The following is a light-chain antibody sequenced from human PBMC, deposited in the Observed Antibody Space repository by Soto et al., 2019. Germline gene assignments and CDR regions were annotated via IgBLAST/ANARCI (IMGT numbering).Light chain of an antibody. Sequence: EIVLTQSPATLSLSPGERATLSCRASQSVSSYLAWYQQKPGQAPRLLIYDASSRATGIPARFSGSGSGTDFTLTISSLEPEDFAVYYCQQRSNWITFGQGTRLRLN. CDR2: DAS. J-gene: IGKJ5*01. CDR3: QQRSNWIT. V-gene: IGKV3-11*01. CDR1: QSVSSY.